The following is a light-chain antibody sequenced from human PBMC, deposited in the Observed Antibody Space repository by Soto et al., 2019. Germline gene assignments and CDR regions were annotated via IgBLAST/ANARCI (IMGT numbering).Light chain of an antibody. CDR3: CSYGGRSAYV. Sequence: ALTQPASVSGSPGQSITISCTGTNSDVGSYNLVSWYQQQPGKAPKLIIYEVNKRPSGISNRFSGSKSANTASLTISGLQAEDEADYFCCSYGGRSAYVFGTGTKVTVL. V-gene: IGLV2-23*02. CDR1: NSDVGSYNL. CDR2: EVN. J-gene: IGLJ1*01.